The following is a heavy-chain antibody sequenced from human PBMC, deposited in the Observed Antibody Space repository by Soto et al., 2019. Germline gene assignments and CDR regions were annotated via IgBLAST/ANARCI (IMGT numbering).Heavy chain of an antibody. Sequence: EVQLVESGGGLVEPGGSLRLSCAASGFTFSNAWMGWVRQAPGKGLEWVGRFKSKTDGGTTDYAAPVKGRFTISRDDSKNTLYLEMACLKTDDAAVYHCTTANYRGSGSLGYWGQGTLVTVSS. D-gene: IGHD3-10*01. CDR1: GFTFSNAW. J-gene: IGHJ4*02. CDR2: FKSKTDGGTT. V-gene: IGHV3-15*01. CDR3: TTANYRGSGSLGY.